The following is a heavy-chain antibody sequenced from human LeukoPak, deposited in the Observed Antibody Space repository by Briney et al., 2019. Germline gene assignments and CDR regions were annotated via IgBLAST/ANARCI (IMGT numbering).Heavy chain of an antibody. D-gene: IGHD3-10*01. V-gene: IGHV3-23*01. CDR1: GFTFSSYA. CDR2: ISGSGGST. J-gene: IGHJ6*02. Sequence: GRSLRLSCAASGFTFSSYAMSWVRQAPGKGLEWVSTISGSGGSTYHADSVKGRFTISRDNSKNTLYLQMNNLRAEDTAVYYCARVGSYYDMDVWGQGTTVTVSS. CDR3: ARVGSYYDMDV.